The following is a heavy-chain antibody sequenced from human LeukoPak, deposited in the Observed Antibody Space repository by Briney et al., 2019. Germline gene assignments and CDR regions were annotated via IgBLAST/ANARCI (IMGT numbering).Heavy chain of an antibody. CDR2: MNPNSGNT. CDR1: GYTFTSYD. J-gene: IGHJ4*02. Sequence: ASVKVSCKASGYTFTSYDINWVRQATGQGLEWMGWMNPNSGNTGYAQKFQGRVTMTRNTSISTAYMELSSLRSEDTAVYYCARAEGLWFGEPTGYWGQGTLVTVSS. V-gene: IGHV1-8*01. CDR3: ARAEGLWFGEPTGY. D-gene: IGHD3-10*01.